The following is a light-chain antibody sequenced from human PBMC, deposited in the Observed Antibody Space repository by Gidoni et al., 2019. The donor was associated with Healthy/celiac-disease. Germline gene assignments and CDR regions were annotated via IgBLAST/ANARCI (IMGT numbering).Light chain of an antibody. V-gene: IGLV2-14*01. J-gene: IGLJ3*02. CDR1: SSDVGGYNY. CDR3: SSYTSSSTWV. Sequence: QSALTQPASVSGSPGQSITISCTVTSSDVGGYNYVPWYQQHPGKAPKLMIYEFSNRPSGVSNRFSGSKSGNTASLTISGLQAEDEADYYCSSYTSSSTWVFGGGTKLTVL. CDR2: EFS.